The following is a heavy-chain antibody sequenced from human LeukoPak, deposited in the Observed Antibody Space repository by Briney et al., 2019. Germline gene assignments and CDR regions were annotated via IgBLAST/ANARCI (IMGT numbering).Heavy chain of an antibody. J-gene: IGHJ4*02. Sequence: GGSLRLYCAASGFTFSDYYMTWIRQAPGKGLEWVSYISSSSSYTNYADSVKGRLTISRDNAKNSLYVQMNSLRAEDTAVYYCARGGGSSSAYFDYWGQGTLVTVSS. D-gene: IGHD6-6*01. CDR3: ARGGGSSSAYFDY. CDR1: GFTFSDYY. CDR2: ISSSSSYT. V-gene: IGHV3-11*06.